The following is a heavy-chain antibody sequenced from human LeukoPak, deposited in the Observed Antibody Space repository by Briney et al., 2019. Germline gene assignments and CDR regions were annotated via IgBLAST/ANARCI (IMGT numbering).Heavy chain of an antibody. CDR1: GYTFTNYA. V-gene: IGHV1-3*01. CDR3: ARVVSAGIGSYYFDY. D-gene: IGHD6-13*01. J-gene: IGHJ4*02. CDR2: INAGNGNT. Sequence: GASVKVSCKASGYTFTNYAMHWVRQAPGQRLEWMGWINAGNGNTKYSQKFQGRVTITRDTSTSTAYMELRSLRSDDTAVYYCARVVSAGIGSYYFDYWGQGTPVTVSS.